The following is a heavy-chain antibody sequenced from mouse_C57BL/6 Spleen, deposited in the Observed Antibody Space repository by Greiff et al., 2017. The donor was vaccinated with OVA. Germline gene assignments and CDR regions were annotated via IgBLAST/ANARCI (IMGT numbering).Heavy chain of an antibody. CDR1: GYTFTSYW. D-gene: IGHD4-1*01. CDR2: IDPSDSYN. CDR3: ARSALTGTGAMDY. V-gene: IGHV1-69*01. J-gene: IGHJ4*01. Sequence: QVQLQQPGAELVMPGASVKLSCKASGYTFTSYWMHWVKPRPGQGLEWIGEIDPSDSYNNYNQKFKGKSTLTVDKSSSTAYMQLSSLTSEDSAVYYCARSALTGTGAMDYWGQGTSVTVSS.